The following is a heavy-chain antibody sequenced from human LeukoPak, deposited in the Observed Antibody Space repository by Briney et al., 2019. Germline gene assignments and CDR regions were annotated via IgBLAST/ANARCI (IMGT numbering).Heavy chain of an antibody. CDR3: AGQGGSYPFDY. D-gene: IGHD1-26*01. CDR1: GGSISSSSYY. J-gene: IGHJ4*02. Sequence: PSETLSLTCTVSGGSISSSSYYWGWIRQPPGKGLEWIGSIYYSGSTWYNPSLKSRVIISVDTSKKQFSLKLSSVTAADTAVYYYAGQGGSYPFDYWGQGTLVTVPS. V-gene: IGHV4-39*01. CDR2: IYYSGST.